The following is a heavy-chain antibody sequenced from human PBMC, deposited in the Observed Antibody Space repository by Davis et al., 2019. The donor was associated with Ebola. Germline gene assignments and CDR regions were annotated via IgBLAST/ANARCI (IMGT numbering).Heavy chain of an antibody. Sequence: GESLTISCAASGFTFSSYSMNWVRQAPGKGLEWLAVIYSGGDSYYADPVQGRFTISRDTSQNTLYLQMSSLRVDDTAVYYCARDLGLEWSHWGQGTLVTVSS. CDR3: ARDLGLEWSH. CDR2: IYSGGDS. D-gene: IGHD1-1*01. V-gene: IGHV3-53*01. CDR1: GFTFSSYS. J-gene: IGHJ4*02.